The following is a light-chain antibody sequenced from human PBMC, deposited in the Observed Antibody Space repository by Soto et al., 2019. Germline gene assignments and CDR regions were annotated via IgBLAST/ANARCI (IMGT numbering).Light chain of an antibody. Sequence: QSALTQPASVSGSPGQSITISCTGTSSDVGTYNYVSWYQQHPGKAPKLIIYDVSTRPSGLSNRFSGSKSGNTASLTISGLQAGDEADYFCSSYASTSTLVVFGGGTKVTVL. J-gene: IGLJ2*01. CDR2: DVS. V-gene: IGLV2-14*01. CDR1: SSDVGTYNY. CDR3: SSYASTSTLVV.